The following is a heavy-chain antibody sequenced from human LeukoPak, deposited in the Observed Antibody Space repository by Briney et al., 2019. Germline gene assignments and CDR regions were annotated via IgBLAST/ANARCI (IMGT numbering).Heavy chain of an antibody. CDR2: ISSSGSTI. CDR3: AKGPLPSFDY. CDR1: GFTFSSYE. V-gene: IGHV3-48*03. Sequence: GGSLRLSCAASGFTFSSYEMNWVRQAPGKGLECVSYISSSGSTIYYADSVKGRFTISRDNSKNTLYLQMNSLRAEDTAIYYCAKGPLPSFDYWGQGTLVTVSS. J-gene: IGHJ4*02.